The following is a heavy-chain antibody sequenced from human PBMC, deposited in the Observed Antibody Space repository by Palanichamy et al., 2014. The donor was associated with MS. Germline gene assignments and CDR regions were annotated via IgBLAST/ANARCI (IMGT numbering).Heavy chain of an antibody. V-gene: IGHV4-30-4*01. J-gene: IGHJ4*02. CDR2: IYHSGNA. CDR1: GGSISSGDDY. D-gene: IGHD1-26*01. Sequence: VQLQESGPGLVKPSQTLSLTCTVSGGSISSGDDYWNWIRQPPGKGLEWIGYIYHSGNAYYNPSLKSRVSISLDTSKNQFSLKLSSVTAADTAVFYCARGQEGATTLFDYWSQGTLVTVSS. CDR3: ARGQEGATTLFDY.